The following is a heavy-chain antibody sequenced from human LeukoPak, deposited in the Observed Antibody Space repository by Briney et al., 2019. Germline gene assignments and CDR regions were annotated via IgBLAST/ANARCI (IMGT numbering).Heavy chain of an antibody. CDR2: IIPIFGTA. Sequence: SVKVSCKASGGTFSSYAISWVRQAPGQGLEWMGGIIPIFGTANYAQKFQGRVTITADESTSTAYMELSSLRSEDTAVYYCARGYRSSTSCYPITIHSHWGQGTLVTVSS. D-gene: IGHD2-2*01. J-gene: IGHJ4*02. CDR1: GGTFSSYA. CDR3: ARGYRSSTSCYPITIHSH. V-gene: IGHV1-69*01.